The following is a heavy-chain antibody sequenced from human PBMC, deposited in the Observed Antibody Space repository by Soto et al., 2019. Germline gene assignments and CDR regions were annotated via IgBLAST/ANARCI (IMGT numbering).Heavy chain of an antibody. J-gene: IGHJ4*02. D-gene: IGHD3-22*01. CDR2: IYHSGST. V-gene: IGHV4-30-2*01. CDR1: GGSISNGGCS. CDR3: ARANYYDSSGYYHPQIDY. Sequence: PSETLSLTYAVSGGSISNGGCSWSWIRQPPGKGLEWIGYIYHSGSTYYNPSLKSRVTISVDRSKNQFSLKLSSVTAADTAVYYCARANYYDSSGYYHPQIDYWGQGTLVTVSS.